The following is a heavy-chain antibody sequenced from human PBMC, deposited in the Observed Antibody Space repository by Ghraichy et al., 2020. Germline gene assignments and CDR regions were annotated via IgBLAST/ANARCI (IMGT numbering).Heavy chain of an antibody. J-gene: IGHJ4*02. CDR3: AKSPPRRVWASSGWYFDY. Sequence: SQTLSLTCAVYGGSFSGYYWSWIRQPPGKGLEWIGEINHSGSTNYNPSLKSRVTISVDTSKNQFSLKLSSVTAADTAVYYCAKSPPRRVWASSGWYFDYWGQGTLVTVSS. CDR1: GGSFSGYY. V-gene: IGHV4-34*01. CDR2: INHSGST. D-gene: IGHD6-19*01.